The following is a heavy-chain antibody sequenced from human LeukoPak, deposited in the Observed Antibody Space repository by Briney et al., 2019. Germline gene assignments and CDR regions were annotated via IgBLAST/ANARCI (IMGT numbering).Heavy chain of an antibody. CDR2: IYYSGST. J-gene: IGHJ6*02. V-gene: IGHV4-61*01. CDR3: ARGGAVAGDYYYYGMDV. D-gene: IGHD6-19*01. CDR1: GGSVSSGSYY. Sequence: PSETLSLTCTVSGGSVSSGSYYWSWIRQPPGKGLEWIGYIYYSGSTNYNPSLKSRVTISVDTSKNQFSLKLSSVTAADTAVYYCARGGAVAGDYYYYGMDVWGQGTTVTVSS.